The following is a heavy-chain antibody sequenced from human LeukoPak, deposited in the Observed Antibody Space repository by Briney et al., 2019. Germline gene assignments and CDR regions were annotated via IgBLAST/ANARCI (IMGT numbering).Heavy chain of an antibody. CDR1: GGTFSSYT. D-gene: IGHD3-22*01. Sequence: ASVKLSCKASGGTFSSYTIRWVRQAPGQGLEWMGRIIPILGIANYAQKFQGRVTITADKSTSTAYMELSSLRSEDTAVYYCARPRSYYYDSSGYEAFDIWGQGTMVTVSS. CDR2: IIPILGIA. V-gene: IGHV1-69*02. J-gene: IGHJ3*02. CDR3: ARPRSYYYDSSGYEAFDI.